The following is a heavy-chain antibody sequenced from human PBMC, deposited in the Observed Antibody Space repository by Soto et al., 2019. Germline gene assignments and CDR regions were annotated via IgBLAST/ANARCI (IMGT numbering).Heavy chain of an antibody. D-gene: IGHD4-17*01. CDR2: ISYDGGNK. V-gene: IGHV3-30-3*01. CDR1: GFTFSTYA. J-gene: IGHJ4*02. CDR3: ARGGAVTTYFDY. Sequence: QVQLVESGGGVVQPGRSLRLSCAASGFTFSTYAMHWVRQAPGKGLEWVAIISYDGGNKHSADSVKGRFTISRDNSSNTLYLLMNSLRAEDTAVYYGARGGAVTTYFDYWGQGTLVTVSS.